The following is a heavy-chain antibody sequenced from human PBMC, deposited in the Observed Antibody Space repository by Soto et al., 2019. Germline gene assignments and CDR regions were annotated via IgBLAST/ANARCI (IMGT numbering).Heavy chain of an antibody. CDR3: ARDDYDSSGYPEYFQH. J-gene: IGHJ1*01. CDR1: GFTVSSNY. D-gene: IGHD3-22*01. CDR2: IYSGGST. Sequence: PGGSMGLSCAASGFTVSSNYMSWVRQAPGKGLEWVSVIYSGGSTYYADSVKGRFTISRDNSKNTLYLQMNSLRAEDTAVYYCARDDYDSSGYPEYFQHWGQGTLVTVSS. V-gene: IGHV3-53*01.